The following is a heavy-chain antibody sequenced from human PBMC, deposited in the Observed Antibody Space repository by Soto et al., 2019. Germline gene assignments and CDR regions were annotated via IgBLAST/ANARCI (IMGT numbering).Heavy chain of an antibody. CDR3: ARRDEYHYFSYMGV. CDR2: IRPYNGDT. CDR1: GYSFSSYG. J-gene: IGHJ6*03. V-gene: IGHV1-18*01. Sequence: QAQLVQSGSEEKRPGASVKVSCKASGYSFSSYGIVWVRQAPGQGLEWLGWIRPYNGDTNSAQKFQGRVTLTTDTSTSTAYMELRSLRYDVTAVYYFARRDEYHYFSYMGVWGKGTTVTVSS. D-gene: IGHD3-16*01.